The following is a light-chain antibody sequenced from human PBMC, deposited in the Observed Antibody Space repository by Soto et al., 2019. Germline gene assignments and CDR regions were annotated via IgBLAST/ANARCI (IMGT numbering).Light chain of an antibody. Sequence: QSVLTQSSSASASLGSSVKLTCTLSSGHSSYIIAWHQQQPGKAPRYLMKLEGSGSYNKGSGVPDRFSGSSSGADRYLTIYNLRFEDAADYSCETWDSNILVFGGGTKLTVL. CDR1: SGHSSYI. CDR3: ETWDSNILV. CDR2: LEGSGSY. J-gene: IGLJ2*01. V-gene: IGLV4-60*02.